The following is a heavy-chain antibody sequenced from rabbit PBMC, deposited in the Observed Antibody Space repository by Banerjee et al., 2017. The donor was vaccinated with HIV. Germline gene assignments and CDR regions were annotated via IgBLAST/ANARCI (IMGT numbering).Heavy chain of an antibody. CDR2: IDAGSSGFT. CDR1: GVSFSGSSY. D-gene: IGHD1-1*01. Sequence: QSLEESGGDLVKPGASLTLTCTASGVSFSGSSYMCSVRQAPGKGLEWIACIDAGSSGFTYFANWAKGRITISKTSSTTVTLQMTSLSAADSATYFCARDTSSSFSSYGMDLWGPGTLVTVS. V-gene: IGHV1S40*01. J-gene: IGHJ6*01. CDR3: ARDTSSSFSSYGMDL.